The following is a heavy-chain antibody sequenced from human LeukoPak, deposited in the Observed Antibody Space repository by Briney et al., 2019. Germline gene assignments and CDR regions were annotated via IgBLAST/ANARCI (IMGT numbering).Heavy chain of an antibody. D-gene: IGHD3-16*01. CDR2: INHNGNVN. J-gene: IGHJ6*02. V-gene: IGHV3-7*03. Sequence: AGGSLRLSCAASGFTFSSYWMNWARQAPGKGLEWVASINHNGNVNYYVDSVKGRFTISRDHAKNSLYLQMSNLRAEDTAVYFCARGGGLDVWGQGATVTVSS. CDR1: GFTFSSYW. CDR3: ARGGGLDV.